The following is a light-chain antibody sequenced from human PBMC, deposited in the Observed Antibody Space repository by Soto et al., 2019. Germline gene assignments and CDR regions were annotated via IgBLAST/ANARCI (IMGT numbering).Light chain of an antibody. CDR1: SSDIGNYNF. J-gene: IGLJ3*02. CDR3: CSYAGSSSWV. V-gene: IGLV2-23*01. CDR2: EGT. Sequence: QSVLTQPASVSGSPGQSITISCTGTSSDIGNYNFVTWYQQHPGKAPKLMIYEGTKRPSGVSNRFSGSNSGNTASLTISGLQAEDEADYYCCSYAGSSSWVFGGGTKLTVL.